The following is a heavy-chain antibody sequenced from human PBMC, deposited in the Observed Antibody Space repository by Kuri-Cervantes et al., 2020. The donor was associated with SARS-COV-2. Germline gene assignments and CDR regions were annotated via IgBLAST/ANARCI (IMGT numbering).Heavy chain of an antibody. J-gene: IGHJ1*01. Sequence: GESLKISCAASGFTFSSYAMHWVRQAPGKGLEWVAVISYDGSNKYYADSVKGRFTISRDNSKNTLYLQMNSLRAEDTAVYYCAGSIAARPIYFQHWGQGTLVTVSS. CDR3: AGSIAARPIYFQH. CDR1: GFTFSSYA. V-gene: IGHV3-30*07. D-gene: IGHD6-6*01. CDR2: ISYDGSNK.